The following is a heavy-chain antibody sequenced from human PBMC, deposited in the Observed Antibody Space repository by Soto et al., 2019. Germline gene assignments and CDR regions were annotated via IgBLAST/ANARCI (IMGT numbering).Heavy chain of an antibody. D-gene: IGHD3-10*01. Sequence: GGSLRLSCVASGFTFSSYWMSWVRQAPGTGLEWVANIKQDGSEKFYVDSVKGRFTISRDNAKNSLFLQMNSLRADDTAVYYCARSGAGSYHYYYGMDVWGQGTTVTGSS. V-gene: IGHV3-7*05. CDR3: ARSGAGSYHYYYGMDV. J-gene: IGHJ6*02. CDR2: IKQDGSEK. CDR1: GFTFSSYW.